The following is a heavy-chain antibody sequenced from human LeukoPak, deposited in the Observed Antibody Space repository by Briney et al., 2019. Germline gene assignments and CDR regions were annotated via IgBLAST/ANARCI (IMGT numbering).Heavy chain of an antibody. J-gene: IGHJ3*02. CDR3: ARDRCSGGSCYSLPAFDI. D-gene: IGHD2-15*01. CDR1: GFTFSSYS. Sequence: GGSLRLSCAASGFTFSSYSMNWVRQAPGKGLEWVSSISSSSTIYYADSVKGRFTISRDNAKNSLYLQMNSLRAEDTAVYYCARDRCSGGSCYSLPAFDIWGQGTMVTVSS. CDR2: ISSSSTI. V-gene: IGHV3-48*01.